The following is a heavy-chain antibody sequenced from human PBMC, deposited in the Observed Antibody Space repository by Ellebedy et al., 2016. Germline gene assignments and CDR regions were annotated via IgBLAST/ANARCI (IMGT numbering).Heavy chain of an antibody. CDR3: ARDLMTTAWFDP. CDR2: IFSDGNT. Sequence: GESLKISCAASGFTVSTNYMKWVRQAPGKGLEWVSAIFSDGNTYYADSVKGRFTISRDNAKNSLYLHMNSLRAEDTAVYYCARDLMTTAWFDPWGQGTLVTVSS. D-gene: IGHD4-11*01. J-gene: IGHJ5*02. CDR1: GFTVSTNY. V-gene: IGHV3-53*01.